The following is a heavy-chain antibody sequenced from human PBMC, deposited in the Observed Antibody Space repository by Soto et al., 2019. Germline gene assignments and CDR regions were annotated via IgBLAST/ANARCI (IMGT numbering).Heavy chain of an antibody. Sequence: ASVKVSCKASGYTFTSYGISWVRQAPGQGLEWMGWISAYNGNTNYAQKLQGRVTMTTDTSKNQFSLKLSSMTAADTAVYYCARAQPDLGDYKATDYYYGMDVWGQGTTVTVSS. CDR1: GYTFTSYG. CDR2: ISAYNGNT. CDR3: ARAQPDLGDYKATDYYYGMDV. J-gene: IGHJ6*02. V-gene: IGHV1-18*01. D-gene: IGHD4-17*01.